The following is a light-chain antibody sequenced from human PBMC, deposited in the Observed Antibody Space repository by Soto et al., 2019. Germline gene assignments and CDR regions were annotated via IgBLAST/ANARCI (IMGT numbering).Light chain of an antibody. CDR2: GNS. CDR3: QSYDNSLSGYV. J-gene: IGLJ1*01. CDR1: SNNVGSYA. V-gene: IGLV1-40*01. Sequence: QSVLTQEASVSGTVGQKVTLSCTGNSNNVGSYAVGWYQQISHGAPKTVMFGNSLPSGIPDRFSGSKSGTTASLTITGLQAEDEAVYYCQSYDNSLSGYVFGGGTKVTVL.